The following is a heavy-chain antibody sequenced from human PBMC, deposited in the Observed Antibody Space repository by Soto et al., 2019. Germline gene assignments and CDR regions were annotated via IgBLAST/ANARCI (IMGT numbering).Heavy chain of an antibody. D-gene: IGHD1-20*01. V-gene: IGHV3-23*01. CDR2: ISATGAKT. CDR3: TKSRSAMVYSFDF. Sequence: EVQVLESGGGLVQPGGSLRLSCAASGFTFSTYAMNWVRQAPGKGLEWVSGISATGAKTYSADSVKGRFTISRDNSKDTVYLEMNSLRAEDTAVYYCTKSRSAMVYSFDFWGLGARVTVSS. CDR1: GFTFSTYA. J-gene: IGHJ4*02.